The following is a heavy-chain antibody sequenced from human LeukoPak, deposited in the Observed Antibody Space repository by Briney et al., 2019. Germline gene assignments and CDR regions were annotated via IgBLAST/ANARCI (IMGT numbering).Heavy chain of an antibody. D-gene: IGHD3-22*01. J-gene: IGHJ4*02. V-gene: IGHV3-43*02. Sequence: GGSLRLSCAASGFTFDDYAMHWVRQAPGKGLLWVSLISGDGGWTYYADSLKGRFTIPRDNSKNSLYLQMNSLTTEDTALYYCAKDGGGGYSSTYFFDNWGQGTLVTVSS. CDR1: GFTFDDYA. CDR3: AKDGGGGYSSTYFFDN. CDR2: ISGDGGWT.